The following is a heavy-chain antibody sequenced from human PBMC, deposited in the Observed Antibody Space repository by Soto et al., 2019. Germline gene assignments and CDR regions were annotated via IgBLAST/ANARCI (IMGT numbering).Heavy chain of an antibody. CDR2: ISSSGSSR. J-gene: IGHJ4*02. CDR3: ARDGHNYFDY. Sequence: EVQLVESGGGLGQPGGSLRLSCAASGFTFSSYDLNWVRQAPGKGLEWVSYISSSGSSRYYADSVKGRFTLSRENVKNLLFLQMNSLRAEDKAVYYCARDGHNYFDYWGQGTLATVSS. V-gene: IGHV3-48*03. CDR1: GFTFSSYD.